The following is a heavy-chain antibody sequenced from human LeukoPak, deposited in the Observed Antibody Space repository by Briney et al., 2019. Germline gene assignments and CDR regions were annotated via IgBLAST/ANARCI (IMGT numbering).Heavy chain of an antibody. CDR1: GFTFSSYE. D-gene: IGHD3-22*01. V-gene: IGHV3-48*03. Sequence: GGSLRLSCAASGFTFSSYEMNWVRQAPGKGLEWVSYISSSGSTKYYADSVKGRFTISRDNAKNSLYLQMNSLRAEDTAVYYCARDGGYYDSSGYSSDYWGQGTLVTVSS. CDR3: ARDGGYYDSSGYSSDY. CDR2: ISSSGSTK. J-gene: IGHJ4*02.